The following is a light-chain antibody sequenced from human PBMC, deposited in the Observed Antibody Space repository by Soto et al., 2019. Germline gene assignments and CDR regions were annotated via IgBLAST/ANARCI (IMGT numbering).Light chain of an antibody. CDR1: SSDVGSDNL. CDR2: EGS. V-gene: IGLV2-23*01. J-gene: IGLJ2*01. Sequence: QSVLTQPASVSGSPGQSITISCTGTSSDVGSDNLVSWYQQHPGKAPKLMIYEGSKRPSGVSNRFSGSKSGNTASLTISGRQAEDEADYDCCSYAGSSTAIFGGGTKVTVL. CDR3: CSYAGSSTAI.